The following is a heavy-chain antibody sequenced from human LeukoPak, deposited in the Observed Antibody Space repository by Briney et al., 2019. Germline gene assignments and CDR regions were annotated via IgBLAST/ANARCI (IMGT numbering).Heavy chain of an antibody. V-gene: IGHV3-23*01. CDR3: AKDRSTMIDAFDI. CDR2: ISGSGGST. D-gene: IGHD3-22*01. J-gene: IGHJ3*02. Sequence: GGSLRLSCAASGFTFSSYAMSWVRQAPGKGLEWVSAISGSGGSTYFADSVKGRVTISRDNSKNTLHLQMNSLRAEDTAVYYCAKDRSTMIDAFDIWGQGTMVTVSS. CDR1: GFTFSSYA.